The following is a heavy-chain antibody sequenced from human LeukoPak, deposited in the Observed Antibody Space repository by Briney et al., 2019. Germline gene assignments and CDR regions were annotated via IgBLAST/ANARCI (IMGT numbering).Heavy chain of an antibody. CDR2: IKRDGGQK. Sequence: GGSLRLSCAAPGFSFSSNWMGWVRQAPGKGLEWVAHIKRDGGQKYYLDSVKGRFTISRDNAKNSLYLQMNSLRVEDTAVYYCARERSRGHDIWGQGTMVTVSS. CDR1: GFSFSSNW. D-gene: IGHD3-10*01. CDR3: ARERSRGHDI. V-gene: IGHV3-7*01. J-gene: IGHJ3*02.